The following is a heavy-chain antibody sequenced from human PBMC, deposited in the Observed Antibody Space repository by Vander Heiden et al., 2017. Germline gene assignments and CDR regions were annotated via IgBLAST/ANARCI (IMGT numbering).Heavy chain of an antibody. Sequence: QVPLPESGPRLGQPSETLSLTCPVSGGSIRLYYWSWIRQPPGKGLEWIGYIYYSGSTNYNPALKSRVTISGDTSKNQFSLKLSSVTAADTAVYYCARAVSQWLVYGMDVWGQGTTVTVSS. CDR1: GGSIRLYY. V-gene: IGHV4-59*08. D-gene: IGHD6-19*01. J-gene: IGHJ6*02. CDR3: ARAVSQWLVYGMDV. CDR2: IYYSGST.